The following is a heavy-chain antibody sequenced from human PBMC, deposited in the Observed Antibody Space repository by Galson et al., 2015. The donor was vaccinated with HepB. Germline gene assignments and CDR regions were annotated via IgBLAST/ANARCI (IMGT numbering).Heavy chain of an antibody. V-gene: IGHV3-48*02. Sequence: SLRLSCAASGFTFSSYNMNWVRQAPGKGLEWVSYISGSSDTMYYADSVKGRFTISRDNAENSLYLQMSSRRDEDTAVYYFARLYDFEMGDLGSMDVWGQRTTVTVS. CDR3: ARLYDFEMGDLGSMDV. CDR2: ISGSSDTM. CDR1: GFTFSSYN. D-gene: IGHD3-3*01. J-gene: IGHJ6*02.